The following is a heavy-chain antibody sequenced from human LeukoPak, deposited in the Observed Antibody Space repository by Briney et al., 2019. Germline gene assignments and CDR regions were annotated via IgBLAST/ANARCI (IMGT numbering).Heavy chain of an antibody. D-gene: IGHD6-6*01. CDR2: ISSSGSTI. V-gene: IGHV3-11*04. Sequence: GRSLRLSCVASGFTFSDYYMSWIRQAPGKGLEWVSYISSSGSTIYYADSVKGRFTISRDNAKNSLYLQMNSLRAEDTAVYYCARVGAGQLVTYYFDYWGQGTLVTVSS. CDR1: GFTFSDYY. CDR3: ARVGAGQLVTYYFDY. J-gene: IGHJ4*02.